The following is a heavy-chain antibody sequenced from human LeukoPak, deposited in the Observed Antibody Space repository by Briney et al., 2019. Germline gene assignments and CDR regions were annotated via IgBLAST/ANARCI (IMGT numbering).Heavy chain of an antibody. CDR3: ARETGYPGSGNVVAFDI. CDR1: GGSLTGYY. CDR2: IYASGTT. J-gene: IGHJ3*02. Sequence: SETLSLTCTVSGGSLTGYYWNWIRQPAGKGLEWIGRIYASGTTNHNPSLKSRVTMSVDTSKNQFSLRLSSVTAADTAVYYCARETGYPGSGNVVAFDIWGQGTMFTVSS. D-gene: IGHD3-10*01. V-gene: IGHV4-4*07.